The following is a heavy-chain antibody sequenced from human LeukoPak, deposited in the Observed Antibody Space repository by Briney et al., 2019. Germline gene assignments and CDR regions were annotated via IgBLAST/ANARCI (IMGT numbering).Heavy chain of an antibody. D-gene: IGHD6-13*01. V-gene: IGHV3-23*01. CDR1: GFTFSNYG. CDR3: AKRTSGSSWYSSDS. Sequence: PGGSLRLSCAASGFTFSNYGMHWVRQAPGKGLEWVSTMSGDATSTYYADSVKGRFTISRDNSKTTLFLQMNSLRAEDTAVYYCAKRTSGSSWYSSDSWGQGTLVTVSS. CDR2: MSGDATST. J-gene: IGHJ4*02.